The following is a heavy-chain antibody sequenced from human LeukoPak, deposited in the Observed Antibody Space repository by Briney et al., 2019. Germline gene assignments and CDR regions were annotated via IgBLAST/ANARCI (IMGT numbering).Heavy chain of an antibody. CDR2: INPSGGST. CDR1: GYTFTSYY. Sequence: GASVKVSCKASGYTFTSYYMHWVRQAPGQGLEWMGIINPSGGSTSYAQKFQGRVTMTEDTSTDTAYMELSSLRSEDTAVYYCATDQGGSGITNYYYGMDVWGQGTTVTVSS. CDR3: ATDQGGSGITNYYYGMDV. V-gene: IGHV1-46*01. J-gene: IGHJ6*02. D-gene: IGHD3-10*01.